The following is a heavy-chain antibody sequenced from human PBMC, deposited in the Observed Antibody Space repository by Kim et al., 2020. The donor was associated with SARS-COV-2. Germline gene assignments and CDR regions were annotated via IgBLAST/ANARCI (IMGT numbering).Heavy chain of an antibody. J-gene: IGHJ3*02. Sequence: ADSRKGRFTLSRDNCKNTLYLQMNCLRAEDTAVYYCAKEKREVAFDIWGQGTMVTVSS. V-gene: IGHV3-23*01. CDR3: AKEKREVAFDI.